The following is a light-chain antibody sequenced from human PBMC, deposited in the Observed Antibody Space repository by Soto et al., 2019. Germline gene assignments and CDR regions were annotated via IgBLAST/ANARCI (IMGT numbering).Light chain of an antibody. CDR3: QSYDSSLSGSGV. CDR2: GNS. V-gene: IGLV1-40*01. CDR1: SSNIGAGYD. J-gene: IGLJ1*01. Sequence: QSVLTQPPSVSGAPGQRVTISCTGSSSNIGAGYDVHWYQQLPGTAPKLLIYGNSNRPSGVPDRFSGSKSGTSASLAITGLQAEDEADYYCQSYDSSLSGSGVFGTGTKGIVL.